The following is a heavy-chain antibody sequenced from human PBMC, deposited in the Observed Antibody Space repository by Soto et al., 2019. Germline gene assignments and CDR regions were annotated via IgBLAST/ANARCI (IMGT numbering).Heavy chain of an antibody. CDR2: ISWNNGNI. D-gene: IGHD3-16*01. J-gene: IGHJ1*01. CDR1: GFTFDDYA. Sequence: PGGSLRLSCAASGFTFDDYAMHWVRQAPGKGLEWVSGISWNNGNIGYADSVRGRFTISRDNAKHSLYLQMNSLRAEDTALYYFAKAGDSYAYYYDTGYFLHWGRGTLVTVSA. V-gene: IGHV3-9*01. CDR3: AKAGDSYAYYYDTGYFLH.